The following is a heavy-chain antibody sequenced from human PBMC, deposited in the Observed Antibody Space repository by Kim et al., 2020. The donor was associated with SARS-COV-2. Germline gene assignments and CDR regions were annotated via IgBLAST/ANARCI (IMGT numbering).Heavy chain of an antibody. J-gene: IGHJ5*02. Sequence: GGSLRLSCAASGFTFSTYAMHWVRQAPGKGLEWISFISRSSAPIYYADSVECRFTISRDNAKSALYLHMSSLRDDDTATYYCAREDTSSCPFHTWGQGT. CDR3: AREDTSSCPFHT. D-gene: IGHD6-13*01. V-gene: IGHV3-48*02. CDR1: GFTFSTYA. CDR2: ISRSSAPI.